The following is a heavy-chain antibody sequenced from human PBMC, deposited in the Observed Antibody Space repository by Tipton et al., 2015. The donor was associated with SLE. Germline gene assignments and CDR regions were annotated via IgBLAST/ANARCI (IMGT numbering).Heavy chain of an antibody. Sequence: GSLRLSCSASGFTLSAYNMNWVRQAPGKGLEWVSYISSSSTTIYYADSVRGRFTVSRDNAKNSLYLQMNNLGAEDTAVYYCSRAGAVRPPAYWGQGTLVTVSS. J-gene: IGHJ4*02. CDR2: ISSSSTTI. D-gene: IGHD6-6*01. CDR3: SRAGAVRPPAY. V-gene: IGHV3-48*01. CDR1: GFTLSAYN.